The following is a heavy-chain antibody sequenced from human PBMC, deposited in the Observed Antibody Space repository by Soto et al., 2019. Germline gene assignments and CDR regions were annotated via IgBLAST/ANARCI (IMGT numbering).Heavy chain of an antibody. CDR3: ARDGKKSSSAFDYYYYMDV. V-gene: IGHV4-31*03. Sequence: PSETLSLTCTVSGGSIISGGYYWSWIRQHPGKGLEWIGYIYYSGSTYYNPSLKSRVTISVDTSKNQFSLKLSSVTAADTAVYYCARDGKKSSSAFDYYYYMDVWGKGTTVTVSS. J-gene: IGHJ6*03. D-gene: IGHD6-6*01. CDR2: IYYSGST. CDR1: GGSIISGGYY.